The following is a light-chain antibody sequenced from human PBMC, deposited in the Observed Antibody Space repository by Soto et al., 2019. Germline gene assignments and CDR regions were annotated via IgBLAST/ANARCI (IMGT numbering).Light chain of an antibody. CDR1: QGIRND. CDR2: AAS. V-gene: IGKV1-17*01. J-gene: IGKJ4*01. CDR3: LQHNNFPVLT. Sequence: DIQMTQSPSSLSASVGDRVTITCRASQGIRNDLAWYQQKPGKAPKRLISAASSLQSGVPSRFSGSGSETEFTLTINSLQPEDFATYYCLQHNNFPVLTFGGGTTVEIK.